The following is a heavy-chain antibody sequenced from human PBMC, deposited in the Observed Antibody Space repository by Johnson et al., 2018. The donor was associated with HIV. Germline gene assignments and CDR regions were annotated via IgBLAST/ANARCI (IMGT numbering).Heavy chain of an antibody. CDR3: VKGKTMTVNGPYDAFDI. V-gene: IGHV3-9*01. CDR1: GFTFDNYA. D-gene: IGHD3-22*01. CDR2: ISWNSYNI. Sequence: VQLVESGGGLVQPGRSLRLSCAASGFTFDNYAMHWIRQAPGKGLEWVSGISWNSYNIGYADSVKGRFTISRYNAKNSLHLQMNSLRPEDTALYYCVKGKTMTVNGPYDAFDIWGQGTMVTVSS. J-gene: IGHJ3*02.